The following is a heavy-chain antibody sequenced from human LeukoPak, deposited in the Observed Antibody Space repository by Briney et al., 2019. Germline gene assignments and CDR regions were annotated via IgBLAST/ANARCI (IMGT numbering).Heavy chain of an antibody. V-gene: IGHV4-4*07. D-gene: IGHD3-3*01. Sequence: SETLSLTCTVSGVSISSYYWNWIRQPAGKGLEWIGRIYTSGSTNFNPSLKSRVTMSVDTSKNQFSLKLSSVTAADTAVYYCAKGGVVTQPGYFQHWGQGTLVTVSS. CDR3: AKGGVVTQPGYFQH. CDR2: IYTSGST. CDR1: GVSISSYY. J-gene: IGHJ1*01.